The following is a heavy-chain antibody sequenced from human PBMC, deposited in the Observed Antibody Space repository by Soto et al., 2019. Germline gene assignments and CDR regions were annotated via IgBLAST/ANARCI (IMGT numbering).Heavy chain of an antibody. V-gene: IGHV3-23*01. CDR3: AGPRNSSQDY. D-gene: IGHD5-18*01. Sequence: GGSLRLSCAASGFTFSSFALSWVRQAPGKGLEWVSAISGSGDGTDYADSVKGRFTISRDNSKNTLYLQMNSLSAEDTAVYYGAGPRNSSQDYWGQGALVTVSS. CDR1: GFTFSSFA. CDR2: ISGSGDGT. J-gene: IGHJ4*02.